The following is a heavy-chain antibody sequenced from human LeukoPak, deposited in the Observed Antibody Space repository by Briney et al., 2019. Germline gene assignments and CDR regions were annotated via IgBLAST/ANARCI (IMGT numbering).Heavy chain of an antibody. Sequence: KPSETLSLTCTVSGGSISSYYWSWIRQPPGKGLEWIGYIYYSGSTNYNPSLKSRVTISVDTSKNQFSLKLSSVTAADTAVFYCARDVGGYAAHYFDYWGQGTLVTVSS. CDR3: ARDVGGYAAHYFDY. D-gene: IGHD5-12*01. J-gene: IGHJ4*02. CDR1: GGSISSYY. V-gene: IGHV4-59*01. CDR2: IYYSGST.